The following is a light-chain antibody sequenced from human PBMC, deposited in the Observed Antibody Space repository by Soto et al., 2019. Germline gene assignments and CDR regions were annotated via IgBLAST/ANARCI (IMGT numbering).Light chain of an antibody. J-gene: IGKJ1*01. CDR1: QSVTSTD. Sequence: EFVLTQSPGTLSLSPGERATLSCRASQSVTSTDLAWYQQKHGQAPRLLIYGASSRATGIPDRFSGSGSGTDYTLTISRLEPGDFAVYICQRYGSSPTFGQGTKVEIK. CDR2: GAS. CDR3: QRYGSSPT. V-gene: IGKV3-20*01.